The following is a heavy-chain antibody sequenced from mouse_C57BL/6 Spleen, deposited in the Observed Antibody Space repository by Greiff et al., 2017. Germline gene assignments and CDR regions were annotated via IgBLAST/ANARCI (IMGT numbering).Heavy chain of an antibody. Sequence: QVQLQQPGAELVKPGASVKLSCKASGYTFTSHWMHWVKQRPGRGLEWIGRLDPNSGGTKYNEKFKSKATPTVDKPASTAYMQLSSPTSEDSAVYCCARADYEYDVRFAYWGQGTLVTVSA. CDR2: LDPNSGGT. CDR1: GYTFTSHW. V-gene: IGHV1-72*01. D-gene: IGHD2-4*01. CDR3: ARADYEYDVRFAY. J-gene: IGHJ3*01.